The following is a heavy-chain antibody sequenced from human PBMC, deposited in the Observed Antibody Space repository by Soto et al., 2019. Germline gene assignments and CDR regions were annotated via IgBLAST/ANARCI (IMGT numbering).Heavy chain of an antibody. Sequence: QVQLQQWGAGLLKPSETLSLTCAVYGGSFSGYYWSWIRQPPGKGLEWIGEINHSGSTNYNPSLKSRVTISVDTSKNQFSLKLSSVTAADTAVYYCARGGPVYRSSLLLYMDVWGKGTTVTVSS. CDR3: ARGGPVYRSSLLLYMDV. D-gene: IGHD6-6*01. V-gene: IGHV4-34*01. J-gene: IGHJ6*03. CDR2: INHSGST. CDR1: GGSFSGYY.